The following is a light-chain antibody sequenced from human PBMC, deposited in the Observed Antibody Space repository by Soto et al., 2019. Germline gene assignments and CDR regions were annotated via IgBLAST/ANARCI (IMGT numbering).Light chain of an antibody. Sequence: EIVLTQSPATLSLSPGERATLSCWASQSLINYLAWYQQKPGQAPRLLIYDASNRATGIPARFSGSGSGTDFTLTISSLELEDFAVYYCQLRRSWPITFGQGTRLDIK. V-gene: IGKV3-11*01. J-gene: IGKJ5*01. CDR2: DAS. CDR3: QLRRSWPIT. CDR1: QSLINY.